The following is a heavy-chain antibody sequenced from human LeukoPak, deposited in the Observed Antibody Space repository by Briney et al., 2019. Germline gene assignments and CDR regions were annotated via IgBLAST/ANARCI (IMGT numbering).Heavy chain of an antibody. CDR1: GFTFSTYW. CDR2: IKKDGSEK. CDR3: AREGVHCSGRSCLKAY. D-gene: IGHD2-15*01. Sequence: GGSLRPSCAASGFTFSTYWMRWVRQAPGQGLEWGANIKKDGSEKYYMDSVKGRFTISRDNAENSLYLQMNSLRAEDTAVYYCAREGVHCSGRSCLKAYWGQGTQVTVSS. J-gene: IGHJ4*02. V-gene: IGHV3-7*03.